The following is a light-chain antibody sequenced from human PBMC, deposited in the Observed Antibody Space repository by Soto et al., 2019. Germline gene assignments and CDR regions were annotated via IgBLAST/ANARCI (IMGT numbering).Light chain of an antibody. CDR3: LQSYSTPLT. CDR1: QSISSY. CDR2: AAS. V-gene: IGKV1-39*01. Sequence: DIQMTQSPSSLSASVGDRVTITCRASQSISSYLNWYQQKPGKAPKLLIYAASSLQSGVTSRISGRGSGTDFALTISSLQPEDFATYYCLQSYSTPLTFGQRTRLEI. J-gene: IGKJ5*01.